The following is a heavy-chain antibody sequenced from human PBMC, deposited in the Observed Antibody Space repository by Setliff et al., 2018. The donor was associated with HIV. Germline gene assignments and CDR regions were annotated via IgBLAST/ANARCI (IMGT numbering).Heavy chain of an antibody. CDR1: GGSLTNYY. V-gene: IGHV3-21*01. CDR2: ISSSSSYI. J-gene: IGHJ6*03. CDR3: AKVHPPDMDV. Sequence: ETLSLTCALYGGSLTNYYWTWIRKSPGKGLEWVSSISSSSSYIYYADSVKGRFTISRDNAKNSLYLQMNSLRAEDTAVYYCAKVHPPDMDVWGKGTMVTVSS.